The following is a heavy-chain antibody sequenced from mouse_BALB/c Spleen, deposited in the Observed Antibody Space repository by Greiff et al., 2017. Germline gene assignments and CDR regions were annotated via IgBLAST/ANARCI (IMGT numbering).Heavy chain of an antibody. CDR1: GFTFSSYT. J-gene: IGHJ4*01. V-gene: IGHV5-12-2*01. Sequence: EVNVVESGGGLVQPGGSLKLSCAASGFTFSSYTMSWVRQTPEKRLEWVAYISNGGGSTYYPDTVKGRFTISRDNAKNTLYLQMSSLKSEDTAMYYCARRNWDDYAMDYWGQGTSVTVSS. D-gene: IGHD4-1*01. CDR3: ARRNWDDYAMDY. CDR2: ISNGGGST.